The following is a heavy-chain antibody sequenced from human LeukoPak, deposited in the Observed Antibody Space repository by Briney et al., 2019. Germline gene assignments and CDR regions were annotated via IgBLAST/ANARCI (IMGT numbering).Heavy chain of an antibody. CDR3: ARGRTFVVVVAATVRGFDY. CDR1: GGSFSGYY. Sequence: SETLSLTCAVYGGSFSGYYWSWIRQPPGKGLEWIGEINHSGSTNYNPSLKSRVTISVDTSKNQFSLKLSSVTAADTAVYYCARGRTFVVVVAATVRGFDYWGQGTLVTVSS. CDR2: INHSGST. V-gene: IGHV4-34*01. J-gene: IGHJ4*02. D-gene: IGHD2-15*01.